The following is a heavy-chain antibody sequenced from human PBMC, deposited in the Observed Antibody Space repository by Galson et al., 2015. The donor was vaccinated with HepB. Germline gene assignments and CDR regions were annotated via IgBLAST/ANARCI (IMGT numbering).Heavy chain of an antibody. CDR3: ARAWQRNYVFDY. J-gene: IGHJ4*02. CDR2: IYSGGST. V-gene: IGHV3-53*01. Sequence: SLRLSCAASGFTVSSYYMSWVRQAPGKGLEWVSVIYSGGSTYYADSVKGRFTISRDNSKNTLYLQMNSLRAEDTAVYYCARAWQRNYVFDYWGQGTLVTVSS. D-gene: IGHD4-11*01. CDR1: GFTVSSYY.